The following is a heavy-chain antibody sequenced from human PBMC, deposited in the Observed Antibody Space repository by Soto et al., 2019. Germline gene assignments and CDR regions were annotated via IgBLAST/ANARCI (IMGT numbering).Heavy chain of an antibody. V-gene: IGHV2-26*01. D-gene: IGHD5-12*01. J-gene: IGHJ4*02. CDR1: GFSLTNVRMG. CDR2: IFSNDEK. CDR3: ARTTITSFLFYS. Sequence: GSGPTLVNPTETLTLTCTVSGFSLTNVRMGVSWIRQPPGKALEWLAHIFSNDEKSYSTSLESRLTISKDTSKSQVVLTMTNMDPVDTATYYCARTTITSFLFYSWGQGTLVTVSS.